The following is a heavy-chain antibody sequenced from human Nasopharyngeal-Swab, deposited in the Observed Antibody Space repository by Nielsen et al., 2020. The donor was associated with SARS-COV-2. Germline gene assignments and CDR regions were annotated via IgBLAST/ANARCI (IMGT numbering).Heavy chain of an antibody. CDR2: INSNSGGT. D-gene: IGHD2-2*01. J-gene: IGHJ6*03. V-gene: IGHV1-2*04. CDR3: ARAAKGYCSSTSCYSIPEYYYYYMDV. Sequence: WVRQAPGQGLEWVGWINSNSGGTNYAQKFQGWVTMTRDTSISTAYMELSRLRSDDTAVYYCARAAKGYCSSTSCYSIPEYYYYYMDVWGKGTTVTVSS.